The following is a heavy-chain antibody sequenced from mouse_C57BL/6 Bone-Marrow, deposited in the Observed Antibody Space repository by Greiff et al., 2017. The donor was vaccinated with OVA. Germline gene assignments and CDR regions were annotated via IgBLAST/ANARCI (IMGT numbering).Heavy chain of an antibody. V-gene: IGHV1-69*01. J-gene: IGHJ4*01. CDR3: ARRTAQATDYAMDY. CDR2: IDPSDSYT. Sequence: QVQLQQPGAELVMPGASVKLSCKASGYTFTSYWMHWVKQRPGQGLEWIGEIDPSDSYTNYNQKFKGKSTLTVDKSSSTAYMQLSSLTSDDSSVDYCARRTAQATDYAMDYWGQGTSVTVSS. CDR1: GYTFTSYW. D-gene: IGHD3-2*02.